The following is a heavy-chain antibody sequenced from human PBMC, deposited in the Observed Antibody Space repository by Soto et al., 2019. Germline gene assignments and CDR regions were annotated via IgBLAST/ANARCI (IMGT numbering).Heavy chain of an antibody. J-gene: IGHJ4*02. CDR2: INPNFGTT. D-gene: IGHD2-15*01. CDR1: GGTFSNYA. V-gene: IGHV1-2*02. Sequence: GASVKVSCKASGGTFSNYAMSWVRQAPGQGLEWMGWINPNFGTTNYAQKFQGRVTMTRDTSTSTAYMELSRLRSDDTAVYYCARDRRYCSGGSCYFFDYWGQGTLLTVSS. CDR3: ARDRRYCSGGSCYFFDY.